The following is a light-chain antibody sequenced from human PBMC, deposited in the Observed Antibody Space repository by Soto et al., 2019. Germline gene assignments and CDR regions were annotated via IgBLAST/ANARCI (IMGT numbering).Light chain of an antibody. CDR3: SSYAGSNSHYV. J-gene: IGLJ1*01. CDR1: SSDVGGYNY. V-gene: IGLV2-8*01. Sequence: QSALTQPPSAPGSPGQSVTISCTGTSSDVGGYNYVSWYQQHPGKAPKLMIYEVSKRPSGVPDRFSGSKSGNTASLTVSGLQAEDEAEYYCSSYAGSNSHYVFGTGTKVTVL. CDR2: EVS.